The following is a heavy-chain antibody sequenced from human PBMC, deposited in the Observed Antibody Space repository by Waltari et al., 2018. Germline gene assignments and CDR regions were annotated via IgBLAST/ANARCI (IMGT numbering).Heavy chain of an antibody. D-gene: IGHD3-10*01. V-gene: IGHV3-48*04. CDR1: GFTFSSYN. CDR3: ARDWFPSN. J-gene: IGHJ4*02. Sequence: EGQLVESGGGLVQPGGSLRLSCAASGFTFSSYNMNWVRQAPGKGLEGVSYISSSSSTIYYADSVKGRFTISRDNAKNSLYLQMNSLRGEDTAVYYCARDWFPSNWGQGTLVTVSS. CDR2: ISSSSSTI.